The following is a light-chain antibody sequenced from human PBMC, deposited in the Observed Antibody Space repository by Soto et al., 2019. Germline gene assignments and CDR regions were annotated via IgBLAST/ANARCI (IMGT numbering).Light chain of an antibody. CDR1: SSDVGSYNL. Sequence: QSALTQPASVSGSPGQSITISCTGTSSDVGSYNLVSWYQHHPGKAPKLMIYEVSKRPSGVSNRFSGSKSGNTASLTISGLQAEDEADYSCCSYAGSSTYVVFGGGTKLTV. CDR3: CSYAGSSTYVV. CDR2: EVS. V-gene: IGLV2-23*02. J-gene: IGLJ2*01.